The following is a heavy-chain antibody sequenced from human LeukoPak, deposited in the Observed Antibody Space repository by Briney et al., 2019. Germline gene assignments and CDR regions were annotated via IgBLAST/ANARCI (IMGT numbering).Heavy chain of an antibody. D-gene: IGHD1-26*01. J-gene: IGHJ5*02. CDR3: AREEYSGSYFAWFDP. Sequence: GGSLRLSCAASGFTFSSYWMSWVRQAPGKGLEWVANIKQDGSEKYYVDSVKGRFTISRDNAMNSLYLQMNSLRAEDTAVYYCAREEYSGSYFAWFDPWGQGTLVTVSS. CDR1: GFTFSSYW. V-gene: IGHV3-7*03. CDR2: IKQDGSEK.